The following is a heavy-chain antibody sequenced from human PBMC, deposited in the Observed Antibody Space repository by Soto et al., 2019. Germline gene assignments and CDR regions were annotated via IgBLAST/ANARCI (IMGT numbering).Heavy chain of an antibody. Sequence: PGGSLRLSCAASGFTFSSYEMHWVRQTPGKGLEWVAIISYDGSNEYYADSVKGRFTFSRDNSKNMLFLQMNSLRAEDTAVYYCVGRSTVSYHGMDVWGQGTTVTV. CDR3: VGRSTVSYHGMDV. J-gene: IGHJ6*02. CDR2: ISYDGSNE. V-gene: IGHV3-30-3*01. D-gene: IGHD4-17*01. CDR1: GFTFSSYE.